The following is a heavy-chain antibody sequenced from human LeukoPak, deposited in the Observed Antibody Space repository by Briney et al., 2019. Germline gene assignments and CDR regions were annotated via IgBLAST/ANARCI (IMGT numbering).Heavy chain of an antibody. CDR2: INHSGSI. D-gene: IGHD5-24*01. CDR1: GGSFSGYY. Sequence: SETLSLTCGVYGGSFSGYYWSWIRQPPGKGLEWIGEINHSGSIDYNPSLKSRVTISVDTSKNQFSLRLSSVTTADTAVYYCARRSYNSPFRYWGQGTLVTVSS. CDR3: ARRSYNSPFRY. J-gene: IGHJ4*02. V-gene: IGHV4-34*01.